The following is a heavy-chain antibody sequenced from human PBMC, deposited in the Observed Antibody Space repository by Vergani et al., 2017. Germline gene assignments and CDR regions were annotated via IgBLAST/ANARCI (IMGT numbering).Heavy chain of an antibody. J-gene: IGHJ4*02. CDR3: ARGRWISRDSDY. V-gene: IGHV3-21*01. Sequence: EVQLVESGGGLVKPGGSLRLSCAASGFTFSSYSMNWVRQAPGKGLEWVSSISSSSSYIYYADSVKGRFTISRDNDKNSLYLQMNSLRAEDTAVYYCARGRWISRDSDYWGQGTLVTVSS. D-gene: IGHD2-2*03. CDR1: GFTFSSYS. CDR2: ISSSSSYI.